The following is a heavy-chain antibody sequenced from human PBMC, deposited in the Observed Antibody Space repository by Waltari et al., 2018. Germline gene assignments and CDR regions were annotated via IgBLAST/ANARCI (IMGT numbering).Heavy chain of an antibody. Sequence: EVQLVESGGDLVQPGGSLRLSCTVSELSSFWLDWVRQASGKGLVWVARVKNDGTMITYADAVRGRFTVSRDSAKKTFYLQMNSLRGEDTAVYYCSTNPPGNWGQGTLVTVSS. CDR2: VKNDGTMI. CDR1: ELSSFW. CDR3: STNPPGN. J-gene: IGHJ4*02. V-gene: IGHV3-74*01.